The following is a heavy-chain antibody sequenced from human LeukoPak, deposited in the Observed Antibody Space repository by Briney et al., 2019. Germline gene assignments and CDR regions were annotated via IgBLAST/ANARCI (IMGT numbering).Heavy chain of an antibody. D-gene: IGHD3-22*01. CDR1: GDSFSGYY. V-gene: IGHV4-34*01. Sequence: SETLSLTCAVYGDSFSGYYWSWFRQHPRKGLQWIVEINHSGSTNYHPSLKSRVTISVDPSKNQFSLKLSSVTAADTAVYYCARSEYYDSSGYYWGQGTLVTVSS. CDR3: ARSEYYDSSGYY. CDR2: INHSGST. J-gene: IGHJ1*01.